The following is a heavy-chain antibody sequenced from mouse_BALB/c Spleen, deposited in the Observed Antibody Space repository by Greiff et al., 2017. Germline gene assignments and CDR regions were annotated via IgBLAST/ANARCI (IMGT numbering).Heavy chain of an antibody. CDR2: IWAGGST. CDR3: ARDVGRKMDY. V-gene: IGHV2-9*02. CDR1: GFSLTSYG. J-gene: IGHJ4*01. Sequence: VQGVESGPGLVAPSQSLSITCTVSGFSLTSYGVHWVRQPPGKGLEWLGVIWAGGSTNYNSALMSRLSISKDNSKSQVFLKMNSLQTDDTAMYYCARDVGRKMDYWGQGTSVTVSS. D-gene: IGHD4-1*01.